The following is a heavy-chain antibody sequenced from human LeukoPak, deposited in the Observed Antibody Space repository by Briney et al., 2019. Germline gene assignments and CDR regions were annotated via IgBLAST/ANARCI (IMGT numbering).Heavy chain of an antibody. CDR2: IKQDGSEK. D-gene: IGHD2-15*01. V-gene: IGHV3-7*03. CDR3: ARATSYCSGGSCYSKD. Sequence: GGSLRLSCAASGFTFSSYWMSWVRQAPGKGLEWVANIKQDGSEKYYVDSVKGRFTISRDNAKNSLYLQMNSLRAEDTAVYYCARATSYCSGGSCYSKDWGQGTLVTVSS. CDR1: GFTFSSYW. J-gene: IGHJ4*02.